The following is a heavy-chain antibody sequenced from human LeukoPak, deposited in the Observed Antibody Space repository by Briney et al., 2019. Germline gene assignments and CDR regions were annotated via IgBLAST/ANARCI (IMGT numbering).Heavy chain of an antibody. J-gene: IGHJ4*02. V-gene: IGHV4-39*07. CDR1: GGSISSSSYY. D-gene: IGHD1-14*01. Sequence: SETLSLTCTVSGGSISSSSYYWGWIRQPPGKGLEWIGSIYYSGSTYYNPSLKSRVTISVDTSKNQFSLKLSSVTAADTAVYYCARVSSGTDLDYWGQGNLVTVSS. CDR3: ARVSSGTDLDY. CDR2: IYYSGST.